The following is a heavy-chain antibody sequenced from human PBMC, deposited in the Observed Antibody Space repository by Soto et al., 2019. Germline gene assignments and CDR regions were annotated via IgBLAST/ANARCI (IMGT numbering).Heavy chain of an antibody. V-gene: IGHV4-34*01. Sequence: SETLSLTCAVYGGSFSGYYWSWIRQPPGKGLEWIGEINHSGSTNYNPSLKSRVTISVDTSKNQFSLKLSSVTAADTAVYYCARGSNTAMAPVNYWGQGTLVTVS. D-gene: IGHD5-18*01. J-gene: IGHJ4*02. CDR3: ARGSNTAMAPVNY. CDR1: GGSFSGYY. CDR2: INHSGST.